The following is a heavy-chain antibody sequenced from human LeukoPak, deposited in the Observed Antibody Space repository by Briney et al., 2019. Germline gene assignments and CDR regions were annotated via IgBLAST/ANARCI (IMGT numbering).Heavy chain of an antibody. V-gene: IGHV1-18*01. Sequence: ASVKVSCKASGYTFTSYGISWVRQAPGQGLEWMGWISAYNGNTNYAQKLLGRVTMTTDTSTSTAYMELRSLRSDDTAVYYCARDVGDYYGSGSYYKNYYYYGMDVWGQGTTVTVSS. J-gene: IGHJ6*02. CDR2: ISAYNGNT. CDR1: GYTFTSYG. D-gene: IGHD3-10*01. CDR3: ARDVGDYYGSGSYYKNYYYYGMDV.